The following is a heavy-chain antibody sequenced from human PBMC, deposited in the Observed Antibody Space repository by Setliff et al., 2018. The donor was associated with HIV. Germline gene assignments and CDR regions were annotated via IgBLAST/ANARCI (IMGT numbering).Heavy chain of an antibody. CDR3: VRVVTIFSTGPHFDP. Sequence: GGSLSLSCAASGFTFSNNWIHWVRQTAEKGLVWVSRISPDGSSTMYADSVKGRFTISRDNAKNTVYLQMNSLRAEDTAVYYCVRVVTIFSTGPHFDPWGQGTLVTVSS. J-gene: IGHJ5*02. D-gene: IGHD3-3*01. CDR1: GFTFSNNW. V-gene: IGHV3-74*03. CDR2: ISPDGSST.